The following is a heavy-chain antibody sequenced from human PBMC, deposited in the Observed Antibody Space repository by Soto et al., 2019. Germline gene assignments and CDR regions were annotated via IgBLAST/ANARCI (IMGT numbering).Heavy chain of an antibody. CDR3: ARHVFGRALDPPSQSYGRDV. J-gene: IGHJ6*02. V-gene: IGHV4-31*03. Sequence: SETLSLTCTVSGGSISSGGYYWSWIRQHPGKGLEWIGYIYYSGSTYYNPSLKSRVTISVDTSKNQFSLKLSAVTAADTAMYYCARHVFGRALDPPSQSYGRDVWGQGTTVTV. D-gene: IGHD3-10*01. CDR2: IYYSGST. CDR1: GGSISSGGYY.